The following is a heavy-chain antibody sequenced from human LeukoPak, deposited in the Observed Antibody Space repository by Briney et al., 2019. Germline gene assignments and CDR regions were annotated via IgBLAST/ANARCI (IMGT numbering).Heavy chain of an antibody. CDR3: ARQLWTNFDY. Sequence: SETLSLTCTVSGGSISSYYWSWIRQPPGKGLEWIGYIYYSGSTNYNPSLKSRVTISVDTSKNQLSLKLSSVTAADTAVYYCARQLWTNFDYWGQGTLVTVSS. CDR1: GGSISSYY. CDR2: IYYSGST. J-gene: IGHJ4*02. V-gene: IGHV4-59*08. D-gene: IGHD5-18*01.